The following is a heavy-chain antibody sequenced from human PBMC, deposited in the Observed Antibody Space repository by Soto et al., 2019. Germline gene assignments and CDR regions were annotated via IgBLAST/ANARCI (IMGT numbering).Heavy chain of an antibody. J-gene: IGHJ1*01. CDR2: INAGNGNT. CDR1: GYTFTSYA. D-gene: IGHD6-6*01. Sequence: ASVKVSCKASGYTFTSYAMHWVRQAPGQRLEWMGWINAGNGNTKYSQKFQGRVTMTTDTSTSTAYMELRSLRSDDTAVYYCAGGDLASSIAAPFQHWGQGTLVTVSS. CDR3: AGGDLASSIAAPFQH. V-gene: IGHV1-3*01.